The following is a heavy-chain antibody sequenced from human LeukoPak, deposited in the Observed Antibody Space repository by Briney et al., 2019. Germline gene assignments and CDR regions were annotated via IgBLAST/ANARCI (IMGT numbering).Heavy chain of an antibody. J-gene: IGHJ6*03. Sequence: PPETLSLTCTVPGGSISRGGYYWSWIRQHPGKGLDWVGAIYYSGSTYYTPSLQSRVTLSVDTSKNQFSLKLSSVTAADTAVYYCARVPPEDGVRYYMDVWGQGTAFFVSS. V-gene: IGHV4-31*03. CDR1: GGSISRGGYY. CDR2: IYYSGST. CDR3: ARVPPEDGVRYYMDV. D-gene: IGHD2-8*01.